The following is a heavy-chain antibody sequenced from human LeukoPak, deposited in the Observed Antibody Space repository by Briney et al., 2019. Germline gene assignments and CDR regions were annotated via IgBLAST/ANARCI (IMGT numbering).Heavy chain of an antibody. CDR3: ARVLRTVFGAHNWIDP. CDR1: GGTFSTHA. D-gene: IGHD1-26*01. CDR2: INPNTGAT. V-gene: IGHV1-2*02. Sequence: ASVKVSCKASGGTFSTHAISWVRQAPGQGLEWMGWINPNTGATKNAQKFQGRVTMTRDTSSSTAYMELRRLTSDDTAVYYCARVLRTVFGAHNWIDPWGQGTLVTVSS. J-gene: IGHJ5*02.